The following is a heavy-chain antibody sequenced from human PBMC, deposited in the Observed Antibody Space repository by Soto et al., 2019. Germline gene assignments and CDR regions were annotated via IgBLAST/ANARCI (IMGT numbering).Heavy chain of an antibody. CDR3: ARDIAFDI. Sequence: QVQLVQSGAEVKKPGASVKVSCKASGYTFTSYAMHWVRQAPGQRLEWMGWINAGNGNRKYSQKFQGRVTITRDTSASTAYMERSSLRSEDTAIYYCARDIAFDIWGQGTMVTVSS. CDR1: GYTFTSYA. V-gene: IGHV1-3*01. CDR2: INAGNGNR. J-gene: IGHJ3*02.